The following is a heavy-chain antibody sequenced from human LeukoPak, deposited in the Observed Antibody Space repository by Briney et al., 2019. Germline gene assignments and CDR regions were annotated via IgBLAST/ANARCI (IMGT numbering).Heavy chain of an antibody. Sequence: SETLSLTCAVYGESFIDCYWNWIRQPPGKGLEWIGSIYYSGSTYYNPSLKSRVTISVDTSKNQFSLKLSSVTAADTAVYYCARGRYSSSWYEENWGQGTLVTVSS. V-gene: IGHV4-34*01. J-gene: IGHJ4*02. CDR3: ARGRYSSSWYEEN. CDR2: IYYSGST. D-gene: IGHD6-13*01. CDR1: GESFIDCY.